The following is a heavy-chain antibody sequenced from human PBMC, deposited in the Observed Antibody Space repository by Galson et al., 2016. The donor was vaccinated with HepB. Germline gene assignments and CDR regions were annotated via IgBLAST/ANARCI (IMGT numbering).Heavy chain of an antibody. V-gene: IGHV3-72*01. Sequence: SLRLSCAASGFTVSDYDMDWGRQAPGKGLEWVGRCENNATSHTRLYAASARGRFSISRDASKNSLDLEMNSLTTDDTAVYFCARRGTAGGLDLWGQGTMVAVSS. J-gene: IGHJ3*01. D-gene: IGHD1-7*01. CDR2: CENNATSHTR. CDR3: ARRGTAGGLDL. CDR1: GFTVSDYD.